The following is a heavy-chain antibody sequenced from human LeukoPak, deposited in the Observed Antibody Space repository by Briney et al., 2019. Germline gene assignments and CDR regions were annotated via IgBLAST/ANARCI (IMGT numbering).Heavy chain of an antibody. J-gene: IGHJ4*02. Sequence: SSETLSLTCTVSGGSISDYYWSWIRQPPGKGLEWIGYIYYSGSTNYNPSLKSRVTISVDTSKNQFSLKLSSVTAADTAVYYCARQGSSFNTAPHYWGQGTLVTVSS. D-gene: IGHD6-13*01. V-gene: IGHV4-59*08. CDR3: ARQGSSFNTAPHY. CDR2: IYYSGST. CDR1: GGSISDYY.